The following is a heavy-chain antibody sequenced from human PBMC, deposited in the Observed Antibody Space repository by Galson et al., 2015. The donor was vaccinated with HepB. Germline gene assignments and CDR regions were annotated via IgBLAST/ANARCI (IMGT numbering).Heavy chain of an antibody. Sequence: SLRLSCAASGSTFSSYWMSWVRQAPGKGLEWVSYISQSGSPIYYADSVKGRFTISRDNAKNSLYLQMNGLRAEDTALYFCARESSWDYFDSWGQGTLVTVSS. V-gene: IGHV3-48*03. J-gene: IGHJ4*02. D-gene: IGHD2-2*01. CDR3: ARESSWDYFDS. CDR2: ISQSGSPI. CDR1: GSTFSSYW.